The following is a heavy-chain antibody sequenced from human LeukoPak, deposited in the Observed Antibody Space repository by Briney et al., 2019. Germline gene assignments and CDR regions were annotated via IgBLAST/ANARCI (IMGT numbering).Heavy chain of an antibody. D-gene: IGHD2-8*02. CDR3: ARLGYCTGTSCGRDDLYFDY. Sequence: GESLKISYKGSGYSYTSYWIAWVRQMPGKGLEWMGIIFPGDSDTTYSPSFQGQVTISADKSISTAYLQWSSLRASDTAMYYCARLGYCTGTSCGRDDLYFDYWGQGTLVTVSS. V-gene: IGHV5-51*01. CDR1: GYSYTSYW. CDR2: IFPGDSDT. J-gene: IGHJ4*02.